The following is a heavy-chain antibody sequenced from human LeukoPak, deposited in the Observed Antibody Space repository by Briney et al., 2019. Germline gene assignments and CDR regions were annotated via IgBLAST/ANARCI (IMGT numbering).Heavy chain of an antibody. D-gene: IGHD2-2*01. Sequence: ASVKVSCKASGYTFTSYYMHWVRQAPGQGLEWMGIINPSGGSTSYAQKFQGRVTMTRDTSTSTVYMELSSLRSEDTAVYYCARGDIVVVPAAYWFDPWGQGTLVTVST. V-gene: IGHV1-46*01. CDR3: ARGDIVVVPAAYWFDP. CDR1: GYTFTSYY. CDR2: INPSGGST. J-gene: IGHJ5*02.